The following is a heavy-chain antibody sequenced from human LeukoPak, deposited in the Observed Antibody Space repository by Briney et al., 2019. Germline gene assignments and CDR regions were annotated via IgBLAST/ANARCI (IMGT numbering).Heavy chain of an antibody. CDR2: ISSSSSYI. CDR3: ARVREERDILTGYYYYMDV. D-gene: IGHD3-9*01. J-gene: IGHJ6*03. CDR1: GFTFSSYS. V-gene: IGHV3-21*04. Sequence: GGSLRLSCAASGFTFSSYSMNWVRQAPGKGLEWVSSISSSSSYIYYADSVKGRFTISRDNAKNSLYLQMNSLRAEDTALYHCARVREERDILTGYYYYMDVWGKRTTVTVSS.